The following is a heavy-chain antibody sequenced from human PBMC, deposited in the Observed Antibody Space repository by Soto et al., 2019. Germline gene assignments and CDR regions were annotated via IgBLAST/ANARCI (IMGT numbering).Heavy chain of an antibody. CDR1: GFTFSSYS. CDR2: ISSSSSYI. D-gene: IGHD2-2*01. CDR3: ARDVRLVVPVACNFDY. V-gene: IGHV3-21*01. J-gene: IGHJ4*02. Sequence: PGGSLRLSCAASGFTFSSYSMNWVRQAPGKGLEWVSSISSSSSYIYYADSVKGRFTISRDNAKNSLYLQMNSLRAEDTAVYYCARDVRLVVPVACNFDYWGQGTLVTVPS.